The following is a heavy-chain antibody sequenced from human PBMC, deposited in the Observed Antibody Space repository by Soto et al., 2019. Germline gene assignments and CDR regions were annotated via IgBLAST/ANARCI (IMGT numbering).Heavy chain of an antibody. D-gene: IGHD2-2*02. CDR3: ARQAEYCRSSIFYKWFHX. J-gene: IGHJ5*02. V-gene: IGHV4-39*01. CDR2: FYYSGRT. CDR1: GGSISSISYY. Sequence: SDTLSLTFTVSGGSISSISYYWGWIRQPPGKGLEWIGSFYYSGRTYYKTSLRSRVTMSVDTYKIQLSLKLSSVNAADTAVYYCARQAEYCRSSIFYKWFHXWGQGTLVTVSX.